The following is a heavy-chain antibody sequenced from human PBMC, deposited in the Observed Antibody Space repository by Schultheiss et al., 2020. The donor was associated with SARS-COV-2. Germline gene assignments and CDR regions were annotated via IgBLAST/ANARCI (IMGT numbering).Heavy chain of an antibody. J-gene: IGHJ6*02. CDR1: GFTFSSYA. CDR3: ARVGYSYGLDYYYYGMDV. CDR2: IYYSGST. Sequence: GSLRLSCAASGFTFSSYAMSWIRQPPGKGLEWIGYIYYSGSTNYNPSLKSRVTISVDTSKNQFSLKLSSVTAADTAVYYCARVGYSYGLDYYYYGMDVWGQGTTVTVSS. V-gene: IGHV4-59*01. D-gene: IGHD5-18*01.